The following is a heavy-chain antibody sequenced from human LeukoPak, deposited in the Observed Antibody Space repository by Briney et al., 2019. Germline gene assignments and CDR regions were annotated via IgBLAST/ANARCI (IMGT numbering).Heavy chain of an antibody. CDR3: ARVDTAMVSDY. CDR2: INPNRDGT. D-gene: IGHD5-18*01. V-gene: IGHV1-2*02. J-gene: IGHJ4*02. Sequence: GASVKVSCKASGYTSTGSYMHWVRQAPGQGLEWMGWINPNRDGTNYAQKFQGRVTMTRDTSISTAYMELSRLRSDDTAVYYCARVDTAMVSDYWGQGTLVTVSS. CDR1: GYTSTGSY.